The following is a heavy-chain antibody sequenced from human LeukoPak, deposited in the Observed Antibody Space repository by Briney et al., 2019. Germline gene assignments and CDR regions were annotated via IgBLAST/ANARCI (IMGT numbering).Heavy chain of an antibody. D-gene: IGHD5-18*01. V-gene: IGHV3-30*04. Sequence: GGSLRLSCAASGFTFSTYAMHWVRQAPGKWLEWVAVISYDGSSKYYADSVKGRFTISRDNSKNTLYLQMNSLRAEDTAVYYCARARSSYGYGDAFDIWGQGTMVTVSS. CDR1: GFTFSTYA. CDR3: ARARSSYGYGDAFDI. CDR2: ISYDGSSK. J-gene: IGHJ3*02.